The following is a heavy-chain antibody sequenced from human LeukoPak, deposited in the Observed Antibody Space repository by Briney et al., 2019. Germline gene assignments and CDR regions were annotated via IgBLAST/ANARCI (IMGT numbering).Heavy chain of an antibody. D-gene: IGHD6-13*01. CDR1: GFTVSTNY. J-gene: IGHJ4*02. V-gene: IGHV3-66*02. CDR2: VYGGNTS. Sequence: GGSLRLSCAASGFTVSTNYVSWVRQAPGKGLEWVSVVYGGNTSYYADSVKGRFTISRDTSKNTVHLQMNSLRTEDTAVYYCARAYGSNSNDYWGQGTLVTVSS. CDR3: ARAYGSNSNDY.